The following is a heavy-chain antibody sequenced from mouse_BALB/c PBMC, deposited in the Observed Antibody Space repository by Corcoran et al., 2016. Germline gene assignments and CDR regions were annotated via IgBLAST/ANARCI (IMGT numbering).Heavy chain of an antibody. V-gene: IGHV1-18*01. CDR2: IDPKNGGT. CDR1: GYTFTEYT. Sequence: EVQLQQSGPEQVKPGASVKISCKTSGYTFTEYTMHWVKQSHGKSLEWVGGIDPKNGGTNFNQNFKGKATLTVDKSSGTAYMERRSLTSEDSAVYYCTRGDLYYGNYVDLAYWGQGTLVTVSA. J-gene: IGHJ3*01. D-gene: IGHD2-1*01. CDR3: TRGDLYYGNYVDLAY.